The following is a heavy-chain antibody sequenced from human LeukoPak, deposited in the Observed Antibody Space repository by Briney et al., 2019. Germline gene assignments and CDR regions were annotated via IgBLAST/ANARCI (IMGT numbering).Heavy chain of an antibody. D-gene: IGHD3-10*01. CDR3: AREGQQPRGVRWFDP. CDR1: GFTLNSYW. CDR2: INSDGSST. V-gene: IGHV3-74*01. Sequence: GGSLRLSCAASGFTLNSYWMHWVRQAPGKGLVWVSRINSDGSSTSYAESVKGRFTISRDNAKNTLYLQMNSLRAEDTAVYYCAREGQQPRGVRWFDPWGQGTLVTVSS. J-gene: IGHJ5*02.